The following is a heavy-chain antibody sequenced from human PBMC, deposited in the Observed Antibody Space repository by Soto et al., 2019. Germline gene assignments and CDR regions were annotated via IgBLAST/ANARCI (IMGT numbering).Heavy chain of an antibody. CDR2: ISGSGTNT. Sequence: EVQLLESGGGLVQPGGSLRLSCAASGFTFSSYAMTWVRQAPGKGLEWVSAISGSGTNTYYADSVKGRFTISRDNSNNRLYLQVNSLRAEDTAVYYCAKFRIEVAAYFDYWGQGTLVTVSS. J-gene: IGHJ4*02. CDR3: AKFRIEVAAYFDY. CDR1: GFTFSSYA. D-gene: IGHD6-19*01. V-gene: IGHV3-23*01.